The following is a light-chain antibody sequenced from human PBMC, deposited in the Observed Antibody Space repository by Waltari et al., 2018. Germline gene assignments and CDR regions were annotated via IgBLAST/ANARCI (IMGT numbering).Light chain of an antibody. J-gene: IGKJ1*01. Sequence: DIQMTQSPSTLSASVGDRVTIACRASQSISSWLAWYQQKPGKAPKLLVYDATSLESGVPSRFSGGGSGTEFTLTISSLQPDDFATYYCQQYNSHETFGQGTKVEIK. CDR1: QSISSW. V-gene: IGKV1-5*01. CDR2: DAT. CDR3: QQYNSHET.